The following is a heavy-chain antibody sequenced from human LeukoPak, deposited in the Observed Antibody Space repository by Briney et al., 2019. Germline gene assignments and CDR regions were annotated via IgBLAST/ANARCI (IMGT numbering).Heavy chain of an antibody. CDR2: TSSSSRYI. D-gene: IGHD3-10*01. V-gene: IGHV3-21*01. J-gene: IGHJ6*03. Sequence: PGGSLRLSCAASRFTYNYYSMNWVRQAPGKGLEWVSSTSSSSRYIYYADSVKGRFTISRDNAKNSLYLQMNSLRAEDTAVYYCARDREEDYYMDVWGKGTTVTVSS. CDR1: RFTYNYYS. CDR3: ARDREEDYYMDV.